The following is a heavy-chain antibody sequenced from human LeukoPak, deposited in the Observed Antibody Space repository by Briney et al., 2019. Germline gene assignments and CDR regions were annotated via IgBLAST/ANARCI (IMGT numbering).Heavy chain of an antibody. J-gene: IGHJ6*02. V-gene: IGHV4-34*01. Sequence: SETLSLTCAVHGGSFSGYYWSWIRQPPGKGLEWIGEINHSGSTNYNPSLKSRVTISVDTSKNQFSLKLSSVTAADTAVYYCARGDLEWLRPRHGMDVWGQGTTVTVSS. CDR2: INHSGST. CDR3: ARGDLEWLRPRHGMDV. CDR1: GGSFSGYY. D-gene: IGHD5-12*01.